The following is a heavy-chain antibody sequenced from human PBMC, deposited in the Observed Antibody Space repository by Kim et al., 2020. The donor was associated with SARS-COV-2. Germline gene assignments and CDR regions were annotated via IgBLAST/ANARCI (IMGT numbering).Heavy chain of an antibody. V-gene: IGHV1-8*01. J-gene: IGHJ4*02. Sequence: YAQKFQGRVTMTRNTSISTAYMELSSLRSEDTAVYYCARGDLSYGNDFDYWGQGTLVTVSS. D-gene: IGHD5-18*01. CDR3: ARGDLSYGNDFDY.